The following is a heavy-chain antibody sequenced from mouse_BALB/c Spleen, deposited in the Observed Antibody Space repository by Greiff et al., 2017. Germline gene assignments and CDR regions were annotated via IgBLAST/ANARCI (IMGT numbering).Heavy chain of an antibody. D-gene: IGHD1-1*01. V-gene: IGHV5-6-4*01. CDR2: ISSGGSYT. CDR1: GFTFSSYT. J-gene: IGHJ3*01. CDR3: TTLRGVVGY. Sequence: EVQRVESGGGLVKPGGSLKLSCAASGFTFSSYTMSWVRQTPEKRLEWVATISSGGSYTYYPDSVKGRFTISRDNAKNTLYLQMSSLKSEDTAMYYCTTLRGVVGYWGQGTLVTVSA.